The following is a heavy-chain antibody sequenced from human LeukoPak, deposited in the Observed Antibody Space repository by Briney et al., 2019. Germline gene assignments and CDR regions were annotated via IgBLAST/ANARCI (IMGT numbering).Heavy chain of an antibody. V-gene: IGHV6-1*01. CDR1: GDSVSSNSAG. CDR3: ARTLHYTFDS. D-gene: IGHD4-11*01. Sequence: SQTLSLTCAISGDSVSSNSAGWHWIRQSPSRGLEWLGKTYYRSKWYNDYAVSVKSRITINPDTSKNQFTLQLNSVTPEDTAVYYCARTLHYTFDSWGQGTLVTVSS. J-gene: IGHJ4*02. CDR2: TYYRSKWYN.